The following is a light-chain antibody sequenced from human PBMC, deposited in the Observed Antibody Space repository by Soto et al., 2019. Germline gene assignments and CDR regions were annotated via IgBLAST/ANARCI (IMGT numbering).Light chain of an antibody. CDR3: QQYGSSPRT. Sequence: IVLTQSPDTLSFSRGESATLSFRGSQSVRSSYLAWYQQTPGQTPRLLIYAASSRATGIPDRFSGSGSGTDFTLTISSLEPEDFAVYYCQQYGSSPRTFGQGTKVDIK. CDR1: QSVRSSY. CDR2: AAS. V-gene: IGKV3-20*01. J-gene: IGKJ1*01.